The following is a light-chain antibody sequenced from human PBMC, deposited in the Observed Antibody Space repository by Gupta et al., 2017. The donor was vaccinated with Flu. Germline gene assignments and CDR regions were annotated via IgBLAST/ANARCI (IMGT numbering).Light chain of an antibody. CDR2: GNN. Sequence: QSVLTQPPSVSGAPGQSLTIPCTGSSTNNGAGYDVHWYQQHPGTAPKLLIYGNNNRPSGVPDRFSGSKSGTSASLAITGLQAEDEADYYCQSYDSSLSGSVFGGGTKLTVL. CDR3: QSYDSSLSGSV. V-gene: IGLV1-40*01. CDR1: STNNGAGYD. J-gene: IGLJ3*02.